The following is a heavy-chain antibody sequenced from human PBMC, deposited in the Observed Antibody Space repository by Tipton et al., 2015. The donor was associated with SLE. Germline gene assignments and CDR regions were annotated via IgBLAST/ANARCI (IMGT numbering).Heavy chain of an antibody. CDR3: ARPRGIAVACTQPFDY. V-gene: IGHV5-51*03. D-gene: IGHD6-19*01. Sequence: QSGAEVKKPGESLKISCKGSGYSFTSYWIGWVRQMPGKGLEWMGIIYPGDSDTRYSPSFQGQVTISADKSISTAYLQWSSLKASDTAMYYLARPRGIAVACTQPFDYWGQGTLVTVSS. CDR1: GYSFTSYW. J-gene: IGHJ4*02. CDR2: IYPGDSDT.